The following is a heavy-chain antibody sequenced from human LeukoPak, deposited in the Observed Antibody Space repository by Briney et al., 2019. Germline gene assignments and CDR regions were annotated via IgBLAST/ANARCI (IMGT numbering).Heavy chain of an antibody. D-gene: IGHD3-16*01. J-gene: IGHJ4*02. CDR3: ARLRGTNLFDY. V-gene: IGHV4-59*01. CDR1: GGSISSYY. Sequence: SETLSLTCTVSGGSISSYYWSWIRQPPGKGLEWIGYIYYSGSTNYNPSLKSRVTISVDTSKNQFSLNLSSVTATDTAVYYCARLRGTNLFDYWGQGTLVTVSS. CDR2: IYYSGST.